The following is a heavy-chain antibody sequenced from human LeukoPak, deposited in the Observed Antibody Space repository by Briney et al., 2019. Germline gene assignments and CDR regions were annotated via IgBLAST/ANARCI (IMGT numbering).Heavy chain of an antibody. Sequence: GGSLRLSCAASGFTVSSNYMSWVRQAPGKGLEWVSVIYSGGSTYYADSVKGRFTISRDNSKNTLYLQMNSLGAEDTAVYYCARDEYDSSGYHTGFDYWGQGTLVTVSS. V-gene: IGHV3-66*02. CDR3: ARDEYDSSGYHTGFDY. J-gene: IGHJ4*02. D-gene: IGHD3-22*01. CDR2: IYSGGST. CDR1: GFTVSSNY.